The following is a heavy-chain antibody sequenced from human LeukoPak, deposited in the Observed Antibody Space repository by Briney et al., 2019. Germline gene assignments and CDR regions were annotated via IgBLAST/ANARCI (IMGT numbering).Heavy chain of an antibody. CDR1: GNSFNNHF. J-gene: IGHJ4*02. V-gene: IGHV5-51*01. Sequence: GESLQISCKGSGNSFNNHFIGWVRQMPGKGLEWMGIIYPGDSETRYSPSFEGLVTISADKSISTVYLQWSSLEASDTAMYYCARRSTVIRGVLEEAFDYWGQGTLVTVSS. D-gene: IGHD3-10*01. CDR2: IYPGDSET. CDR3: ARRSTVIRGVLEEAFDY.